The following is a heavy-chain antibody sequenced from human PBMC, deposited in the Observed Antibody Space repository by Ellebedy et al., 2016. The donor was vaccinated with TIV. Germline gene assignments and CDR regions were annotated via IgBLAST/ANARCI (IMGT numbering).Heavy chain of an antibody. V-gene: IGHV5-51*01. Sequence: GESLKISXQSSGYRFSNHWIAWVRQQRGKGLEWVGFIYPDDSDTRYSPSFQGQVTTSSDNSISTVYLHWSGLKASDTAVYFCARLRDALADELDFWGQGTLVTVSS. CDR1: GYRFSNHW. CDR2: IYPDDSDT. CDR3: ARLRDALADELDF. J-gene: IGHJ4*02. D-gene: IGHD1-1*01.